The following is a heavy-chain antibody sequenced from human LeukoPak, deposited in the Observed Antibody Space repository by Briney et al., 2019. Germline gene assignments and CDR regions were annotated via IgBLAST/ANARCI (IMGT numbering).Heavy chain of an antibody. V-gene: IGHV4-39*07. CDR3: ARARYLRGYESGASYYYYYYGMDV. Sequence: SETLSLTCTASGGSISSSSYYWGWIRQPPGKGLEGIGSIYYSGSTNYNPSLKSRVTISVDTSKNQFSLKLSSVTAADTAVYYCARARYLRGYESGASYYYYYYGMDVWGQGTTVTVSS. CDR2: IYYSGST. CDR1: GGSISSSSYY. J-gene: IGHJ6*02. D-gene: IGHD5-12*01.